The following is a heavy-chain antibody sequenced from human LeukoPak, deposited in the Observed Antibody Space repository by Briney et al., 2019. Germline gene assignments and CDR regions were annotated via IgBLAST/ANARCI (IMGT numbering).Heavy chain of an antibody. Sequence: ASVKVSCKASGGTFSSYAVSWVRQAPGQGLEWMGGIIPIFGTANYAQKLQGRVTITADESTSPAYMGLSSLRSEDTAVYYCVGAPRYCSGGNCSSGGLGYMDVWGKGTTVTISS. CDR3: VGAPRYCSGGNCSSGGLGYMDV. CDR1: GGTFSSYA. V-gene: IGHV1-69*13. CDR2: IIPIFGTA. J-gene: IGHJ6*03. D-gene: IGHD2-15*01.